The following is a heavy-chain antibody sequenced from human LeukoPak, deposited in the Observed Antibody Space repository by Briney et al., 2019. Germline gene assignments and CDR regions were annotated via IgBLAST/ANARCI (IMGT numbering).Heavy chain of an antibody. CDR1: GYAFTDYY. CDR2: INPHSGGT. Sequence: GASVKVSCKASGYAFTDYYMHWVRQAPGQGLECMGWINPHSGGTDHAQKFQGRVTMTRDTSISTAYMELSRLRSDDTAVYYCARGMDSGPDFFDYWGLGTLVTVSS. V-gene: IGHV1-2*02. D-gene: IGHD1-26*01. CDR3: ARGMDSGPDFFDY. J-gene: IGHJ4*02.